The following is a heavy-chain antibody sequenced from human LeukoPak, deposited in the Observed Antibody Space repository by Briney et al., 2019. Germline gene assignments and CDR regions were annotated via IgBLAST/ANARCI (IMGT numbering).Heavy chain of an antibody. V-gene: IGHV3-33*01. CDR1: GLTFSSYG. J-gene: IGHJ6*02. Sequence: PGGSLRLSCAASGLTFSSYGMHWVRQPPGKGLEWVAVIWYDGNNKYYADFVKGRFTISRDNPKNTLYLQLSSLRAEDTAVYNCARDRGSREDGMDVWGQGTTVTVSS. CDR2: IWYDGNNK. D-gene: IGHD1-26*01. CDR3: ARDRGSREDGMDV.